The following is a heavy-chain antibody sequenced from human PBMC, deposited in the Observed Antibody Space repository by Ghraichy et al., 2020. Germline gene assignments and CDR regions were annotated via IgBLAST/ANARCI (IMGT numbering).Heavy chain of an antibody. V-gene: IGHV1-18*04. CDR3: ARDQGKSAAGPFDS. J-gene: IGHJ4*02. D-gene: IGHD6-13*01. CDR2: ISPYNANT. Sequence: ASVKVSCKASGYAFTSYGISWVRQAPGQGLQWMGWISPYNANTNFAQKFQGRVTMTTDTSTTTAYLELRSLRSDDTAVYYCARDQGKSAAGPFDSWGQGTLVTVSS. CDR1: GYAFTSYG.